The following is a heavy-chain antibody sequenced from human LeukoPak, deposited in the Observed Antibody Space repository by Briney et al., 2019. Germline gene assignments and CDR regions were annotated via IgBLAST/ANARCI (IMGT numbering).Heavy chain of an antibody. CDR1: GYTFTGNY. CDR3: ARGKPLMIVPLYYMHV. D-gene: IGHD3-16*01. CDR2: INPNSGGS. V-gene: IGHV1-2*02. J-gene: IGHJ6*03. Sequence: ASVKVSCKASGYTFTGNYMHWVRQAPGQGLEWMGWINPNSGGSNYAQKFEGRATMTRDTSISTDHMVLNRLSSDDTAVYCCARGKPLMIVPLYYMHVWAKGTTVSVFS.